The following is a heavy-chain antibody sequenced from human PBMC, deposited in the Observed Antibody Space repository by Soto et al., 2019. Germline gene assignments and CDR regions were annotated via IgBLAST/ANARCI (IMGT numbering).Heavy chain of an antibody. CDR2: IIPIFGTA. V-gene: IGHV1-69*12. J-gene: IGHJ4*02. Sequence: QVQLVQSGAEVKKPGSSVKVSCKASGGTFSSYAISWVRQAPGQGLEWMGGIIPIFGTANYAQKFQGRVTITADESTSTAYRELSSLRSEDTAVYYCARDARFGELLWYFDYWGQGTLVTVSS. CDR3: ARDARFGELLWYFDY. D-gene: IGHD3-10*01. CDR1: GGTFSSYA.